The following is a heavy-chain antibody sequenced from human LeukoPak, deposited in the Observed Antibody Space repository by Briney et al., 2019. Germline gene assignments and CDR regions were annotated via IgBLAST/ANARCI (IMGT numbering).Heavy chain of an antibody. CDR3: ALQGIAAANPFDY. CDR1: GFTFSSYW. V-gene: IGHV3-74*01. Sequence: GGSLRLSCAASGFTFSSYWMHWVRQAPGKGLVWVSRINTDGSSTSYADSVKGRFTISRDNSKNTLYLQMNSLRAEDTAVYYCALQGIAAANPFDYWGQGTLVTVSS. J-gene: IGHJ4*02. CDR2: INTDGSST. D-gene: IGHD6-13*01.